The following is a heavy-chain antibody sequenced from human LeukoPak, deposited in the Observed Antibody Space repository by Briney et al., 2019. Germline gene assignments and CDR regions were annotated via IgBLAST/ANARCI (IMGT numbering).Heavy chain of an antibody. V-gene: IGHV4-30-4*01. J-gene: IGHJ5*02. CDR2: IYYSGST. CDR1: GGSISSGDYY. D-gene: IGHD6-19*01. Sequence: SETLSLTCTVSGGSISSGDYYWSRIRQPPGKGLEWIGYIYYSGSTYYNPSLKSRVTISVDTSKNQFSLKLSSVTAADTAVYYCARGAIAVAGTEWFDPWGQGTLVTVSS. CDR3: ARGAIAVAGTEWFDP.